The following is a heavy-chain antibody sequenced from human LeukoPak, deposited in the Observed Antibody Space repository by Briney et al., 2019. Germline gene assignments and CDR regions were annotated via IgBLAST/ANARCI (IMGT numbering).Heavy chain of an antibody. Sequence: SETLSLTCTVSGGSISSSSYYWGWIRQPPGKGLEWIGYIYYSGSTNYNPSLKSRVTISVDTSKNQFSLKLSSVTAADTAVYYCARGVIPDAFDIWGQGTMVTVSS. V-gene: IGHV4-61*05. CDR3: ARGVIPDAFDI. J-gene: IGHJ3*02. CDR1: GGSISSSSYY. D-gene: IGHD3-16*02. CDR2: IYYSGST.